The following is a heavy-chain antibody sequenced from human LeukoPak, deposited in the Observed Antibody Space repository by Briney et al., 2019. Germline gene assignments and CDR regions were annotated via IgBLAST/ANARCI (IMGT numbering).Heavy chain of an antibody. Sequence: ASVKVSCKASCYTFTSYGISWVRQAPGQGLEWMGWISAYSGNTNYAQKLQGRVTMTTDTSTSTAYMELRSLRSDDTAVYYCARDTVGGATPYYYYYGMDVWGQGTTVTVSS. J-gene: IGHJ6*02. V-gene: IGHV1-18*01. CDR1: CYTFTSYG. D-gene: IGHD1-26*01. CDR3: ARDTVGGATPYYYYYGMDV. CDR2: ISAYSGNT.